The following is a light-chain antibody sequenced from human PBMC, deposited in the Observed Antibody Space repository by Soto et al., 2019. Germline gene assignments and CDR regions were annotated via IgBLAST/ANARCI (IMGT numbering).Light chain of an antibody. CDR2: EVN. CDR1: SSDVGFYNY. V-gene: IGLV2-8*01. J-gene: IGLJ3*02. Sequence: QSALTQPPSASGSPGQSVTISCTGTSSDVGFYNYVSWYQQHPDKAPQLMIYEVNKRPSGVPDRFSGSKSGNTASLTVSGLQTDDEADYYCTSYAGYNNPVVFGGGTKPTVL. CDR3: TSYAGYNNPVV.